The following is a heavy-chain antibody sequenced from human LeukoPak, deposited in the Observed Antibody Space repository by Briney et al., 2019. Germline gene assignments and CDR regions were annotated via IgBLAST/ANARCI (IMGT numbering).Heavy chain of an antibody. Sequence: GGSLRLSCTASGLSSSDHWLSWVRQAPGKGREGMANIKEDGSQKFYMDSMKVRFTISRDNAKNSLYLQMNSLRAEDTALYYCARAAKRTFDIWGQGTMVTVSS. CDR2: IKEDGSQK. D-gene: IGHD6-25*01. CDR1: GLSSSDHW. J-gene: IGHJ3*02. CDR3: ARAAKRTFDI. V-gene: IGHV3-7*03.